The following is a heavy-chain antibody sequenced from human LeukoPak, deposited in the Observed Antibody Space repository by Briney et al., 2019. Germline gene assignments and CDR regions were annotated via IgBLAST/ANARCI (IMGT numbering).Heavy chain of an antibody. J-gene: IGHJ4*02. CDR1: GFTFSSYA. Sequence: PGGSLRLSCAVSGFTFSSYAMSWVRQAPGKGLEWVSAISGSGGSTYYADSVKGRFTISRDNSKNTLYLQMNSLRAEDTAVYYCAKEDRDYYDSSGYVHWGQGTLVTVSS. CDR3: AKEDRDYYDSSGYVH. CDR2: ISGSGGST. V-gene: IGHV3-23*01. D-gene: IGHD3-22*01.